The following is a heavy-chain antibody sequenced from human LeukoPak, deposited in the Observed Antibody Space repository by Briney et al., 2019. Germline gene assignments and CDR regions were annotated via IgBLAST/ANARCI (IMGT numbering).Heavy chain of an antibody. D-gene: IGHD3-3*01. CDR2: INTNTGNP. Sequence: GASVKVSCKASGYTFTSYAMNWVRQAPGQGLEWMGWINTNTGNPTYAQGFTGRFVFSLDTSVSTAYLQISSLKAEHTAVYYCARDQPPPIRFLEWLLSPHYFDYWGQGTLVTVSS. CDR3: ARDQPPPIRFLEWLLSPHYFDY. V-gene: IGHV7-4-1*02. J-gene: IGHJ4*02. CDR1: GYTFTSYA.